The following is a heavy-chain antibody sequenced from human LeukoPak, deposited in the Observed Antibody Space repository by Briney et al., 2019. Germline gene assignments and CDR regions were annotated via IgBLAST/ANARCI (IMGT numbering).Heavy chain of an antibody. D-gene: IGHD6-19*01. J-gene: IGHJ4*02. V-gene: IGHV1-69*02. Sequence: SVKVSCKTSGYTFTDYYIHWMRQAPGQGLEWMGRIIPILGIANYAQKFQGRVTITADKSTSTAYMELSSLRSEDTAVYYCARLLEYSSGWYFDYWGQGTLVTVSS. CDR1: GYTFTDYY. CDR2: IIPILGIA. CDR3: ARLLEYSSGWYFDY.